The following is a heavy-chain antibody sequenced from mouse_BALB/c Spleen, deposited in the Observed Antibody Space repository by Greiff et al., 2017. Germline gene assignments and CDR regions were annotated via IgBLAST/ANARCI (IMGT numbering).Heavy chain of an antibody. J-gene: IGHJ4*01. D-gene: IGHD2-14*01. CDR3: ARGGRKYDGVYAMDY. V-gene: IGHV5-4*02. Sequence: EVQGVESGGGLVKPGGSLKLSCAASGFTFSDYYMYWVRQTPEKRLEWVATISDGGSYTYYPDSVKGRFTIARDNAKNNRYLQMSSLKSEDTAMYYSARGGRKYDGVYAMDYWGQGTSVTVSS. CDR2: ISDGGSYT. CDR1: GFTFSDYY.